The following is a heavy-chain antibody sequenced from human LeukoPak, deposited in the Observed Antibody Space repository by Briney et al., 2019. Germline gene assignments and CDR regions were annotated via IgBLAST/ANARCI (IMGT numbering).Heavy chain of an antibody. J-gene: IGHJ4*02. CDR3: ATDVERTSGYYRVAFDY. CDR1: GFTFNNYA. D-gene: IGHD3-22*01. Sequence: GGSLRLSFAASGFTFNNYAMNWVRQARGKGLEGVSGISDSGGGTFYADSVKGRFTISRDNSKNTLYLQMNSLRAEDTAVYYCATDVERTSGYYRVAFDYWGQGTLVTVSS. CDR2: ISDSGGGT. V-gene: IGHV3-23*01.